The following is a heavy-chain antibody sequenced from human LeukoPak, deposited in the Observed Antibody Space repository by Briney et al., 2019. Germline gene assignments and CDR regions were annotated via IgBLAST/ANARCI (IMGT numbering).Heavy chain of an antibody. V-gene: IGHV3-21*01. CDR1: GFTFSSYN. CDR2: ITSSSSYI. D-gene: IGHD2-21*01. J-gene: IGHJ6*03. Sequence: GGSLRLSCAASGFTFSSYNMNWVRQAPGKGLEWVSSITSSSSYIYYADSVKGRFTISRDNAKNSLYLQMNSLRAEDTAVYYCARDHLLKGGIPKYYYYYYYMDVWGKGTTVTVSS. CDR3: ARDHLLKGGIPKYYYYYYYMDV.